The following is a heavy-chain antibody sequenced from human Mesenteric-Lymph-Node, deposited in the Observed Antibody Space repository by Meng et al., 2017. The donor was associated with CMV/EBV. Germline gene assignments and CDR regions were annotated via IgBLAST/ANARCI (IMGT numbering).Heavy chain of an antibody. D-gene: IGHD3/OR15-3a*01. CDR3: ATGQRGRDWYYFDS. Sequence: GESLKISCAASGFTFSSYSMNWVRQAPGKGLEWVANIKQDGSEKYYVDSVKGRFTISRDNAKKSLYLQMNSLRVEDTAVYYCATGQRGRDWYYFDSWGQGTLVTVSS. CDR2: IKQDGSEK. CDR1: GFTFSSYS. J-gene: IGHJ4*02. V-gene: IGHV3-7*01.